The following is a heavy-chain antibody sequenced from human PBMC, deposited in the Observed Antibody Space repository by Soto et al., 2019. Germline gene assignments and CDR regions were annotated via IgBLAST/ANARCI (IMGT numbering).Heavy chain of an antibody. CDR3: ARGRYCSGGSCYPNAAFDI. Sequence: SETLSLTCTVSGGSISSYYWSWIRQPPGKGLEWIGYIYYSGSTNYNPSLKSRVTISVDTSKNQFSLKLSSVTAADTAVYYCARGRYCSGGSCYPNAAFDIWGQGTMVTVSS. J-gene: IGHJ3*02. CDR2: IYYSGST. CDR1: GGSISSYY. V-gene: IGHV4-59*01. D-gene: IGHD2-15*01.